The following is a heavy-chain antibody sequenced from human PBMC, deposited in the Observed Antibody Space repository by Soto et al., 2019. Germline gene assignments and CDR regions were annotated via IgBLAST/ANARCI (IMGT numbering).Heavy chain of an antibody. CDR2: INHSGST. V-gene: IGHV4-34*01. Sequence: PSETLSLTCAVYGGSFSGYYWSWIRQPPGKGLEWIGEINHSGSTNYNPSLKSRVTISVDTSKNQFSLKLSSVTAADTAVYYCARGREHYYDSSGYYYFDYWGQGTLVTVSS. D-gene: IGHD3-22*01. CDR1: GGSFSGYY. CDR3: ARGREHYYDSSGYYYFDY. J-gene: IGHJ4*02.